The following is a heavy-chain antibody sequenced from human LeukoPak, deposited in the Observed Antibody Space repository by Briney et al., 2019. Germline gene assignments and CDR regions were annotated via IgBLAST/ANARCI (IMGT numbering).Heavy chain of an antibody. D-gene: IGHD3-3*01. J-gene: IGHJ4*02. CDR3: ARVRDFWSGYYPF. Sequence: AASVKVSCKASGYTFTSYDINWVRQATGQGLEWMGWMNPNSGNTGYAQKFQGRVTMTRNTSISTAYMELSSLRSEDTAVYYCARVRDFWSGYYPFWGQGTLVTVSS. CDR2: MNPNSGNT. V-gene: IGHV1-8*01. CDR1: GYTFTSYD.